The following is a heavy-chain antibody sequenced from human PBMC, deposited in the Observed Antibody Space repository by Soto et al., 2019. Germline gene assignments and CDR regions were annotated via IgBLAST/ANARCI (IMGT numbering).Heavy chain of an antibody. V-gene: IGHV1-2*02. Sequence: VKVSCKTSRYIFTGYYMHWVRQAPGQGLEWMGWINPNSGDTNYAQRFKGRVSMTSDTSINTAYLELSRLRPGDTAVFFCARSHSAYHYHAMDAWGQGTTVTVSS. CDR2: INPNSGDT. CDR1: RYIFTGYY. J-gene: IGHJ6*02. CDR3: ARSHSAYHYHAMDA.